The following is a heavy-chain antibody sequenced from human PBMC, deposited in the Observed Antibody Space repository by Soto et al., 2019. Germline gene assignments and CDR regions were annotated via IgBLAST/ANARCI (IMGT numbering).Heavy chain of an antibody. CDR3: ARGMYGDY. CDR1: GYDFTTYG. D-gene: IGHD2-8*01. CDR2: ISAHNGNT. V-gene: IGHV1-18*01. Sequence: QVHLVQSGAEVKKPGASVKVSCKGSGYDFTTYGITWVRQAPGQGLEWMARISAHNGNTDYAQKLQGRVTVTRDTSTSTAYMELRSLRSDDTAVYYCARGMYGDYWGQGALVTVSS. J-gene: IGHJ4*02.